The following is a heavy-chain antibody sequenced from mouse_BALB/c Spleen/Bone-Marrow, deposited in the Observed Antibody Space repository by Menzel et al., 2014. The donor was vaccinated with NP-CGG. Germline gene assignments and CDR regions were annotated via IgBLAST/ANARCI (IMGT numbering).Heavy chain of an antibody. Sequence: EVQLQQSGGGLVQPGGSMKLSCVASGFTFSNYWMNWVRQSPEKGLEWVAEIRLKSNNYATHYAESVKGRFTISRDDSKSSVYLQMNNLRAEDTGIYYCTRRGLRKYYFDYWGQGTTLTVSS. CDR3: TRRGLRKYYFDY. D-gene: IGHD1-1*01. V-gene: IGHV6-6*02. J-gene: IGHJ2*01. CDR1: GFTFSNYW. CDR2: IRLKSNNYAT.